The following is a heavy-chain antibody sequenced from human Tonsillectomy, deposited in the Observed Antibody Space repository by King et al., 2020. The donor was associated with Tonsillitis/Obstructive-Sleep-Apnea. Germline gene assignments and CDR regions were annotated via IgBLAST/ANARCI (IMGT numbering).Heavy chain of an antibody. D-gene: IGHD5-12*01. Sequence: VQLQESGPGLVKPSETLSLTCTVSGGSISSYYWSWIRQPPGKGLEWIGYIYYSGSTNYNPSLKSRVTISVDTSKNQFSLKLSSVTAADTAVYYCARLGGYDWGNLFDYWGQGTLVTVSS. CDR1: GGSISSYY. CDR2: IYYSGST. J-gene: IGHJ4*02. CDR3: ARLGGYDWGNLFDY. V-gene: IGHV4-59*08.